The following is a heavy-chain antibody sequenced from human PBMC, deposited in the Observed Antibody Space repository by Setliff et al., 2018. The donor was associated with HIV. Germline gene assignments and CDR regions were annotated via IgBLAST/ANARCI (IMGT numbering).Heavy chain of an antibody. CDR1: GFAFDNYC. CDR2: IGGSTGST. CDR3: ARGSDCSGGSCAGGAFDI. D-gene: IGHD2-15*01. V-gene: IGHV3-23*01. Sequence: AGGSLRLSCAASGFAFDNYCMTWVRQAPGKGLEWVSAIGGSTGSTYYADSVKGRFTISTDNSKNTLYLQMNSLRAEDTAVYYCARGSDCSGGSCAGGAFDIWGQGTMVTVSS. J-gene: IGHJ3*02.